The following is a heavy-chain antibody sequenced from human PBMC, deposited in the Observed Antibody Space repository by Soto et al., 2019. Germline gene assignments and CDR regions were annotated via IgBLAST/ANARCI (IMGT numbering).Heavy chain of an antibody. CDR2: IYHSGSI. V-gene: IGHV4-4*02. D-gene: IGHD3-10*01. J-gene: IGHJ3*02. Sequence: QVQLQESGPGLVKPSGTLSLTCTVSNASISSRKWWTWVRQTPGKGLGWMGEIYHSGSINHNPSLKGRVTMSLDKSKNKFALKMTSVTAADTAVYYCASKFGELLADAFDIWGQGTVVTVSS. CDR3: ASKFGELLADAFDI. CDR1: NASISSRKW.